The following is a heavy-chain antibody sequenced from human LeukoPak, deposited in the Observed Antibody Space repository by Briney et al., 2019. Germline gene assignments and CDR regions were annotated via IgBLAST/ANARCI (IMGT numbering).Heavy chain of an antibody. J-gene: IGHJ5*02. CDR1: GDSVSSNSAA. CDR2: TYYRSKWYN. CDR3: ARRVLWFGELLRRPNYAQRGPDNWFDP. Sequence: SQTLSLTCAISGDSVSSNSAAWNWIRQSPSRGLEWLGRTYYRSKWYNDYAVSVKSRITINPDTSKNQFSLKLSSVTAADTAVYYCARRVLWFGELLRRPNYAQRGPDNWFDPWGQGTLVTVSS. V-gene: IGHV6-1*01. D-gene: IGHD3-10*01.